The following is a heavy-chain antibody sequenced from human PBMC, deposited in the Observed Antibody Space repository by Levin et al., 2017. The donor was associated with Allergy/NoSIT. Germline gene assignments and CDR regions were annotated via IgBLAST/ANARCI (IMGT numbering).Heavy chain of an antibody. CDR1: GGSISSSSYY. CDR2: IYYSGST. J-gene: IGHJ4*02. CDR3: AGRSTHYGFATFDY. Sequence: SETLSLTCTVSGGSISSSSYYWGWIRQPPGKGLEWIGSIYYSGSTYYNPSLKSRVTISVDTSKNQFSLKLSSVTAADTAVYYCAGRSTHYGFATFDYWGQGTLVTVSS. V-gene: IGHV4-39*01. D-gene: IGHD4-17*01.